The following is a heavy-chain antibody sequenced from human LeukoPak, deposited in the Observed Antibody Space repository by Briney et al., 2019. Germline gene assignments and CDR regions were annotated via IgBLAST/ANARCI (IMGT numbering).Heavy chain of an antibody. CDR1: GGTFSSYA. CDR3: EYVFWSGYYTGYNWFHP. V-gene: IGHV1-69*05. D-gene: IGHD3-3*01. J-gene: IGHJ5*02. CDR2: IIPIFGTA. Sequence: SVKVPCKASGGTFSSYAISWVRQAPGQGLEWMGRIIPIFGTANYAQKFQGRVTITTDESTSTAYMELSSLRSEDTAVYYCEYVFWSGYYTGYNWFHPLGQGTLVTVSS.